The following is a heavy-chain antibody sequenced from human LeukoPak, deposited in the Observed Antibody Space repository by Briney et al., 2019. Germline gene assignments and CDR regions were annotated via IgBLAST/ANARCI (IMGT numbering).Heavy chain of an antibody. D-gene: IGHD1-7*01. CDR2: INDSGRI. Sequence: PSETLSLTCAVYRGSFSNYYSSCIRQPPGKGLEWIGEINDSGRINYNPSLMSRVTVSVDTSKNQFSLRLTSVTATDTAVYYCARRWNYGRNYYIDVWGNGATVSVSS. J-gene: IGHJ6*03. V-gene: IGHV4-34*01. CDR1: RGSFSNYY. CDR3: ARRWNYGRNYYIDV.